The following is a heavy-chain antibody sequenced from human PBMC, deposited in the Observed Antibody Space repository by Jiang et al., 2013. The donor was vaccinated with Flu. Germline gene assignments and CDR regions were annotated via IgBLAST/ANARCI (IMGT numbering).Heavy chain of an antibody. CDR2: IDPSDSYT. CDR3: ARSARRGYYYYGMDV. J-gene: IGHJ6*02. Sequence: TSYWISWVRQMPGKGLEWMGRIDPSDSYTNYSPSFQGHVTISADKSISTAYLQWSSLKASDTAMYYCARSARRGYYYYGMDVWGQGTTVTVSS. D-gene: IGHD3-10*01. CDR1: TSYW. V-gene: IGHV5-10-1*01.